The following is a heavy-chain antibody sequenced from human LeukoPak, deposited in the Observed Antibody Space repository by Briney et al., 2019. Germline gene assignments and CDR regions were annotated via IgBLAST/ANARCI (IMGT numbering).Heavy chain of an antibody. D-gene: IGHD1-7*01. CDR2: INTGSGNT. CDR1: GYTFTSYA. Sequence: ASVKVSCKASGYTFTSYAIHWVRQAPGQRLEWMGWINTGSGNTKYSEKLQGRFSITRDTSASTAYVDLRSLRSEDTAVYYCARESFGTSRPSDYWGQGTLVTVSS. CDR3: ARESFGTSRPSDY. J-gene: IGHJ4*02. V-gene: IGHV1-3*04.